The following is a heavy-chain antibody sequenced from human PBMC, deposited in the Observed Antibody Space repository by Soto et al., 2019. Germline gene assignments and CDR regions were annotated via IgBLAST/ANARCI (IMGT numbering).Heavy chain of an antibody. CDR2: INAGNGNT. J-gene: IGHJ4*02. CDR1: GYTFTSYA. Sequence: ASVKVSCKASGYTFTSYAMHWVRQAPGQRLEWMGWINAGNGNTKYSQKFQGRVTITRDTSASTAYMELSSLRSEDTAVYYCARSFWSGYYHFDYWGQGTLVPVSS. D-gene: IGHD3-3*01. CDR3: ARSFWSGYYHFDY. V-gene: IGHV1-3*01.